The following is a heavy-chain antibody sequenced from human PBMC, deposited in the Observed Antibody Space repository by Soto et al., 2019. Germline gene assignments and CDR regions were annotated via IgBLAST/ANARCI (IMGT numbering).Heavy chain of an antibody. CDR3: ARGPVRPQSGGYDY. V-gene: IGHV4-34*01. CDR2: INHSGST. CDR1: GGSFSGYY. D-gene: IGHD6-19*01. Sequence: PSETLSLTCAVYGGSFSGYYWSWIRQPPGKGLEWIGEINHSGSTNYNPSLKSRVTISVDTSKNQFSLKLSSVTAADTAVYYCARGPVRPQSGGYDYWGQGTLVTVSS. J-gene: IGHJ4*02.